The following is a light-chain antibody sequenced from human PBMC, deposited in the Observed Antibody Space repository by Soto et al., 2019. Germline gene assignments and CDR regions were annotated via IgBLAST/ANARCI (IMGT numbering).Light chain of an antibody. CDR3: AAWDDSLSGVV. CDR1: SSNIGSNY. CDR2: RNN. J-gene: IGLJ2*01. V-gene: IGLV1-47*01. Sequence: QSVLTQPPSASGTPGQRVTISCSGSSSNIGSNYVYWYQQLPGTAPKLLIYRNNQRPSGVPDRFSGSKSGTSASLAISGLRSEDEADYYCAAWDDSLSGVVFGGGPKLPS.